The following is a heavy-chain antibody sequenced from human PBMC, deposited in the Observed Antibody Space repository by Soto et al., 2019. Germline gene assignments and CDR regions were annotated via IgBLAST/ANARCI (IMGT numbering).Heavy chain of an antibody. CDR3: VRGERSPYYGMDV. CDR1: GGTFSSYT. CDR2: IIPILGIA. V-gene: IGHV1-69*02. D-gene: IGHD3-10*01. J-gene: IGHJ6*02. Sequence: QVQLVQSGAEVKKPGSSVKVSCKASGGTFSSYTISWVRQAPGQGLEWMGRIIPILGIANYAQKFQGRVTITADKSTSTAYMELSSLRSEDTAVYYCVRGERSPYYGMDVWGQGTTVTVSS.